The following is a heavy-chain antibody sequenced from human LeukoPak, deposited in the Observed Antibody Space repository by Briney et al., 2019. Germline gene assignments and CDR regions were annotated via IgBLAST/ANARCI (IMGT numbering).Heavy chain of an antibody. CDR2: ISSSSSYI. V-gene: IGHV3-21*01. J-gene: IGHJ4*02. CDR1: GFTFSNCW. CDR3: ARDKGLYSSSQGGYFDY. Sequence: GGSLRLSCAASGFTFSNCWMHWVRQAPGKGLEWVSSISSSSSYIYYADSVKGRFTISRDNAKNSLYLQMNSLRAEDTAVYYCARDKGLYSSSQGGYFDYWGQGTLVTVSS. D-gene: IGHD6-13*01.